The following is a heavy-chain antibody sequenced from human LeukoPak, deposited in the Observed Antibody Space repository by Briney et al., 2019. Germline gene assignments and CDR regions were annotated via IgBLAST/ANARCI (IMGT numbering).Heavy chain of an antibody. CDR1: GYTFTSYG. CDR3: ARASNYYDSSGYYPDY. V-gene: IGHV1-18*01. CDR2: ISAYNGNT. J-gene: IGHJ4*02. Sequence: ASVKVSCKASGYTFTSYGISWVGQAPGQGLEWMGWISAYNGNTNYAQKLQGRVTMTTDTSTSTAYMELRSLRSDDTAVYYCARASNYYDSSGYYPDYWGQGTLVTVSS. D-gene: IGHD3-22*01.